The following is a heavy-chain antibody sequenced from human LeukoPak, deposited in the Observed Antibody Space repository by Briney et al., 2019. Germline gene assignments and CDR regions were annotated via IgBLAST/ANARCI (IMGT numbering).Heavy chain of an antibody. CDR2: IYYSGST. CDR3: ARSPEALWFRERKFDY. Sequence: SETLSLTCTVSGGSISSSSYYWGWIRQPPGKGLEWIGSIYYSGSTYYNPSLKSRVTISVDTSKNQFSLKLSSVTAADTAVYYCARSPEALWFRERKFDYWGQGTLVTVSS. CDR1: GGSISSSSYY. D-gene: IGHD3-10*01. V-gene: IGHV4-39*07. J-gene: IGHJ4*02.